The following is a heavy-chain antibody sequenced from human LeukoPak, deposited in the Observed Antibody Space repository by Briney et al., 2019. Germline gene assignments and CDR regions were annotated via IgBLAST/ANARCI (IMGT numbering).Heavy chain of an antibody. D-gene: IGHD3-16*01. CDR1: GFTFSRYS. V-gene: IGHV3-21*01. CDR2: INSDSSLM. J-gene: IGHJ4*02. CDR3: IRDLFDDYSLDY. Sequence: PGRSLRLSCAASGFTFSRYSMNWVRQAPGKGLEWVSSINSDSSLMFYAESVKGRFTISRDNARNSLYLQINSLRAEDTALYYCIRDLFDDYSLDYWGQGALVTVSS.